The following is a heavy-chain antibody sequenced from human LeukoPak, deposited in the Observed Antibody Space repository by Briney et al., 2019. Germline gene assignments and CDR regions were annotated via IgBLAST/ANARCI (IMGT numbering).Heavy chain of an antibody. CDR2: IYRGGST. V-gene: IGHV3-53*01. CDR1: GFTVSSNY. Sequence: PGGSLRLSCAASGFTVSSNYMSWVRQAPGKGLEWVSVIYRGGSTYYADSVKGRFTISRDNSKNTLYLQMNSLGAEDTAVYYCARTAAAAGYYYYYGMDVWGKGTTVTVSS. CDR3: ARTAAAAGYYYYYGMDV. D-gene: IGHD6-13*01. J-gene: IGHJ6*04.